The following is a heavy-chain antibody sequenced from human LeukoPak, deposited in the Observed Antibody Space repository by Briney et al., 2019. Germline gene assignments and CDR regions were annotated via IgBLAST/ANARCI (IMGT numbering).Heavy chain of an antibody. J-gene: IGHJ6*02. D-gene: IGHD2/OR15-2a*01. CDR3: ARDAELYGMDV. CDR2: IYYSGSI. V-gene: IGHV4-31*03. CDR1: GGSISSGGYY. Sequence: SETLSLTCTVSGGSISSGGYYWSWIRQHPGKGLEWIAYIYYSGSIYYNPSLKSRVTISVDTSKNQFSLKLSSVTAADTAVYYCARDAELYGMDVWGQGTTVTVSS.